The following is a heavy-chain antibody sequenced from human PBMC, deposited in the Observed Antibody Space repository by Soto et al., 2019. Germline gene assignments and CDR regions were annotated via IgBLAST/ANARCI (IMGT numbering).Heavy chain of an antibody. Sequence: PSETLSLTCTVSGGSISSYYWSWIRQPPGKGLEWIGYIYYSGSTNYNPSLKSRVTISVDTSKNQFSLKLSSVTAADTALYYCARRYGSAFDFWGQGTMVTVS. D-gene: IGHD3-10*01. CDR1: GGSISSYY. CDR3: ARRYGSAFDF. CDR2: IYYSGST. V-gene: IGHV4-59*01. J-gene: IGHJ3*01.